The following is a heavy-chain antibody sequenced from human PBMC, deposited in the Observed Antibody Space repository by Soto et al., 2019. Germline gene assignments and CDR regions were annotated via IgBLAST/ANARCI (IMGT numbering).Heavy chain of an antibody. CDR1: GYDFSSYA. CDR3: VRDGGDCGYRLTYYDYMGLDV. V-gene: IGHV1-3*05. CDR2: INIGSGRT. J-gene: IGHJ6*02. Sequence: QVQLVQSGAEEKQPGASVRVSCKTSGYDFSSYAMHWVRQAPGQRLEWMGWINIGSGRTEYSQNLQDIITITRDTSASTVYMDLSSLKSEDTSVYFCVRDGGDCGYRLTYYDYMGLDVGGQGTTVTVSS. D-gene: IGHD2-21*02.